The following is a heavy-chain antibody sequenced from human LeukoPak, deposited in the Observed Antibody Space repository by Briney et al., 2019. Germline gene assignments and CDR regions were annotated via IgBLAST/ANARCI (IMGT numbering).Heavy chain of an antibody. D-gene: IGHD5-18*01. Sequence: GGSLRLSCAASGFTFSDYYMSWIRQAPGKGLVWVSRINGDGSSKIYVDSVKGRFTISRDNAKNTLYLQMNSLRDEDTAVYFCVRSPEGYTFGDRWGQGSLVTVSS. CDR2: INGDGSSK. CDR3: VRSPEGYTFGDR. CDR1: GFTFSDYY. V-gene: IGHV3-74*01. J-gene: IGHJ4*02.